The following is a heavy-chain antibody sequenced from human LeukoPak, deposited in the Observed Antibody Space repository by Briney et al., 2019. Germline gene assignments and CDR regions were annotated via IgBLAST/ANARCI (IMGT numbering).Heavy chain of an antibody. CDR2: ISGSGGST. J-gene: IGHJ6*03. D-gene: IGHD4-17*01. CDR1: GFTFSSYG. CDR3: AKVPTVTYYYYMDV. V-gene: IGHV3-23*01. Sequence: TGGSLRLSCAASGFTFSSYGMSWVRQAPGKGLEWVSAISGSGGSTYYADSVKGRFTISRDNSKNTLYLQMNSLRAEDTAVYYCAKVPTVTYYYYMDVWGKGTTVTISS.